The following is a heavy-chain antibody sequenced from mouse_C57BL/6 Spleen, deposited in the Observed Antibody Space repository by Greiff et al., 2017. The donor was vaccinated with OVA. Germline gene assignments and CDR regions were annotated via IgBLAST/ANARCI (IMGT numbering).Heavy chain of an antibody. Sequence: VQLQQSGPELVKPGASVKISCKASGYAFSSSWMNWVKQRPGKGLEWIGRIYPGDGDTNYNGKFKGKATLTADKSSSTAYMQLSSLTSEDSAVYFSARSGEGLDYWGQGTTLTVSS. D-gene: IGHD1-3*01. CDR1: GYAFSSSW. J-gene: IGHJ2*01. CDR3: ARSGEGLDY. V-gene: IGHV1-82*01. CDR2: IYPGDGDT.